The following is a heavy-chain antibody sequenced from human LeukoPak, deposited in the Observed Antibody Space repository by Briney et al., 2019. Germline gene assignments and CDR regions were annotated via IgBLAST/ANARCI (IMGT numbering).Heavy chain of an antibody. V-gene: IGHV1-18*01. CDR3: ARASFDH. Sequence: GASVKVSCKASGYTFVTYGINWVRQAPGQGPEWIGWISTYNGNTKYALKFQDRVTLTRDTSTTTAYMELKSLTSDDRAVYSCARASFDHWGQGTLVIVSS. CDR1: GYTFVTYG. CDR2: ISTYNGNT. J-gene: IGHJ4*02.